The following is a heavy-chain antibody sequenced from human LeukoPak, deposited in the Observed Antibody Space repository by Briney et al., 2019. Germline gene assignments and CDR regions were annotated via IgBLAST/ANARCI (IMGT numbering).Heavy chain of an antibody. Sequence: KPSETLSLTRTVSGGSITDYYWNWIRQPPGKGLEWIGYSDHSGSTNYNPSLKRRVTISVDTSKHQISLKLSSVTAADTAVYHCVRNRAFDIWGQGTMVTVSS. CDR2: SDHSGST. J-gene: IGHJ3*02. CDR3: VRNRAFDI. V-gene: IGHV4-59*01. CDR1: GGSITDYY.